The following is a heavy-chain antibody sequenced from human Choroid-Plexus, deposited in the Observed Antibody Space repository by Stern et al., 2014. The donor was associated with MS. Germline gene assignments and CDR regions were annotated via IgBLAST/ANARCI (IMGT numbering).Heavy chain of an antibody. CDR2: LSYDGSNK. CDR1: GFTLGSCA. CDR3: AKDRQYLTYFFDH. J-gene: IGHJ5*02. D-gene: IGHD2/OR15-2a*01. Sequence: VKLVESGGGVVQPGRPLRLSCVASGFTLGSCAMHRGRQAPGKGLERVACLSYDGSNKYYADAVKGRFTISRDNSLNTFFMLMSSLRPDDTAVYYCAKDRQYLTYFFDHWGQGSLVTVSS. V-gene: IGHV3-30*18.